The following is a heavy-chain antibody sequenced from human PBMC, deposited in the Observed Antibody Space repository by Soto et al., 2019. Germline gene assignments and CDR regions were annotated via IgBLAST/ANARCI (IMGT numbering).Heavy chain of an antibody. CDR3: ARVIRFGEFRSIIYYYYGMDL. CDR2: IIPIFGTA. CDR1: GGTFSSYA. J-gene: IGHJ6*02. D-gene: IGHD3-10*01. V-gene: IGHV1-69*13. Sequence: SVKVSCKASGGTFSSYAISWVRQAPGQGLEWMGRIIPIFGTANYAQKFQGRVTITADESTSTAYMELSSLRSEDTAVYYCARVIRFGEFRSIIYYYYGMDLWGQGTTVTVFS.